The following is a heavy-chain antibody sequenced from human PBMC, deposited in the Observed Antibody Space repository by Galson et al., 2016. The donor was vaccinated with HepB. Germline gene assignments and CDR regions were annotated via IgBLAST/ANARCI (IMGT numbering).Heavy chain of an antibody. CDR3: ARGRGRLSSLEY. CDR1: GYSFTTYD. D-gene: IGHD6-19*01. V-gene: IGHV1-8*01. J-gene: IGHJ4*02. Sequence: SVKVSCKASGYSFTTYDINWVRQAPGQGLEWMAWMNPKSGNTGSAQKFQGRVSLTRNTSTGTAYMELGSLTSDDSAVYYCARGRGRLSSLEYWGQGTLVSVSP. CDR2: MNPKSGNT.